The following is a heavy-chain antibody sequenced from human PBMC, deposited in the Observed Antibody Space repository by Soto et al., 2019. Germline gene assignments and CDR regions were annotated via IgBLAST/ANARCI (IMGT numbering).Heavy chain of an antibody. J-gene: IGHJ4*02. D-gene: IGHD6-13*01. CDR2: VNAGNGNT. Sequence: QVQLVQSGAEVKKPGASVKVSCKASGYTFTSYAMHWVRQAPGQRLEWMGWVNAGNGNTKYSQKFQGRVTITRDTSASTAYMELRSLRSDDTAVSYCAREKYSSSWWDYWGQGTLVTVSS. CDR1: GYTFTSYA. V-gene: IGHV1-3*01. CDR3: AREKYSSSWWDY.